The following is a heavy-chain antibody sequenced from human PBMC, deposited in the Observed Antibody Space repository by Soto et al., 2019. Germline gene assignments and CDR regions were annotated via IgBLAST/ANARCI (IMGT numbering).Heavy chain of an antibody. V-gene: IGHV4-59*01. D-gene: IGHD3-16*01. CDR2: IYYSGST. J-gene: IGHJ6*03. CDR3: ARRLKIGYYYYYMDV. CDR1: GGSISSYY. Sequence: SETLSLTCTVSGGSISSYYWSWIRQPPGKGLEWIGYIYYSGSTNYNPSLKRRVTISVDTSKNQFSLKLSSVTAADTAVYYCARRLKIGYYYYYMDVWGKGTTVTVSS.